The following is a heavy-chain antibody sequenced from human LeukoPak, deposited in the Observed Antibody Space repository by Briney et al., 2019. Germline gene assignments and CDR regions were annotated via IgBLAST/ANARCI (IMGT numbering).Heavy chain of an antibody. D-gene: IGHD2/OR15-2a*01. CDR2: IIPIFGTT. CDR1: GGTFNNFA. Sequence: ASVKVSCKASGGTFNNFAVSWVRQAPGRGLEWMGTIIPIFGTTNYAQKFQGRVTITADKSSSTAFMDLSSLKFEDTAVYYCAGGGRNYWGPGTLVTVSS. V-gene: IGHV1-69*06. CDR3: AGGGRNY. J-gene: IGHJ4*02.